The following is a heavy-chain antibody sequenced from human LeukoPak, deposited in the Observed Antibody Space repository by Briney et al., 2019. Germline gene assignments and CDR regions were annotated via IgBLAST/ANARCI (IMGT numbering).Heavy chain of an antibody. V-gene: IGHV1-69*04. CDR3: AREGIVVRGPYYFDY. D-gene: IGHD3-10*01. CDR1: GYTFTSYA. CDR2: IIPILDIS. J-gene: IGHJ4*02. Sequence: GASVKVSCKASGYTFTSYAMNWVRQAPGQGLEWMGRIIPILDISNYAQKFQGRVTITADKSTSTAYMELSSLSSEDTAVYYCAREGIVVRGPYYFDYWGQGTLVTVSS.